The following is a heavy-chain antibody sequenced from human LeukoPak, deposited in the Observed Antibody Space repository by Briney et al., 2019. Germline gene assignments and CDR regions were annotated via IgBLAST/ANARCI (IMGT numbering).Heavy chain of an antibody. CDR3: AKDRSSGWSFSFDY. CDR2: ISGSGGST. J-gene: IGHJ4*02. Sequence: GGSLRLSCAASGFTFSSNWMSWVRQAPGKGLEWVSAISGSGGSTYYADSVKGRFTISRDNSKNTLYLQMNSLRAEDTAVYYCAKDRSSGWSFSFDYWGQGTLVTVSS. V-gene: IGHV3-23*01. D-gene: IGHD6-19*01. CDR1: GFTFSSNW.